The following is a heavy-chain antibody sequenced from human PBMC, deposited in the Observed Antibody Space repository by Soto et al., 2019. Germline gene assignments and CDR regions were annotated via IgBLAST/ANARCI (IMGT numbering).Heavy chain of an antibody. CDR1: GGSISSGDYY. J-gene: IGHJ4*02. D-gene: IGHD3-10*01. CDR2: IYYSGST. CDR3: ARDYYASGSYNY. V-gene: IGHV4-30-4*01. Sequence: SETLSLTCTVSGGSISSGDYYWSWVRQPPGKGLEWIGYIYYSGSTYYNPSLKSRVTISVDTSKNQFSLKLSSVTAADTAVYYCARDYYASGSYNYWGQGTLVTVSS.